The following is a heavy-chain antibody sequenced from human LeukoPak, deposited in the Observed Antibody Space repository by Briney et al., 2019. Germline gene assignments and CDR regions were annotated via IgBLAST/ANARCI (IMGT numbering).Heavy chain of an antibody. D-gene: IGHD6-13*01. V-gene: IGHV5-51*01. CDR1: GYSFTSYW. Sequence: GESLKISCKGSGYSFTSYWIGWVRQMPGKGLEWMGTIYPADSDTRYSPSFQGQVTISADKSISTAYLQWSSLKASDSAMYYCARTRAAAADYWGQGTLVTVSS. CDR3: ARTRAAAADY. J-gene: IGHJ4*02. CDR2: IYPADSDT.